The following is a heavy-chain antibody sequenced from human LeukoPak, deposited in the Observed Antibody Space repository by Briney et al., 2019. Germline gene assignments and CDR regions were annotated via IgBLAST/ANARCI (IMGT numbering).Heavy chain of an antibody. CDR1: GGPISSGGYY. V-gene: IGHV4-30-4*08. Sequence: SQTLSLTCTVSGGPISSGGYYWSWIRQHPGKGLEWIGYIYYSGSTYYNPSLKSRVTISVDTSKNQFSLKLSSVTAADTAVYYCAREADYSGSYYFDPWGQGTLVTVSS. CDR3: AREADYSGSYYFDP. J-gene: IGHJ5*02. CDR2: IYYSGST. D-gene: IGHD1-26*01.